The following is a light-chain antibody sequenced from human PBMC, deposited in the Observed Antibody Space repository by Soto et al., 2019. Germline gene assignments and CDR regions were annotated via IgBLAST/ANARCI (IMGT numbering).Light chain of an antibody. CDR1: SSDVGGYNY. CDR2: EVS. Sequence: QSALTQPPSVSGSPGQSVTISCTGTSSDVGGYNYVSWYQHHPGKAPKLMIYEVSKRPSGVPDRFSGSKSGNTASLTVSGLQAEDEADYYCSSYAGSNNFVVFGGGTKLTVL. CDR3: SSYAGSNNFVV. V-gene: IGLV2-8*01. J-gene: IGLJ2*01.